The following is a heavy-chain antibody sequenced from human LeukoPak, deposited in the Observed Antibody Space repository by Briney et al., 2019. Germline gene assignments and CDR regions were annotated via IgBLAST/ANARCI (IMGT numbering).Heavy chain of an antibody. CDR2: ISSSSSYI. Sequence: GGSLRLSCAASGFTFSSYSMNWVRQAPGKGLEWVSSISSSSSYIYYADSVKGRFTVSRDNAKNSLYLQMNSLRAEDTAVYYCARAYCSGGSCYPFDYWGQGTLVTVSS. V-gene: IGHV3-21*01. CDR1: GFTFSSYS. D-gene: IGHD2-15*01. CDR3: ARAYCSGGSCYPFDY. J-gene: IGHJ4*02.